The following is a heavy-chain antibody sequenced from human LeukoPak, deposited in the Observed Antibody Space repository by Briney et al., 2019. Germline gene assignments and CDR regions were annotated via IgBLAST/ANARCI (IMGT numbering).Heavy chain of an antibody. V-gene: IGHV4-4*07. CDR2: IYASGST. CDR3: AGTLAVTGGFDP. CDR1: GGSISGYY. D-gene: IGHD6-19*01. J-gene: IGHJ5*02. Sequence: SETLSLTCTVSGGSISGYYWSWLRQPAGKGLEWIGRIYASGSTNYNPSLKSRVTISVDKSKNQFFLKLTSVTAADTAVYHCAGTLAVTGGFDPWGQGTLVTVS.